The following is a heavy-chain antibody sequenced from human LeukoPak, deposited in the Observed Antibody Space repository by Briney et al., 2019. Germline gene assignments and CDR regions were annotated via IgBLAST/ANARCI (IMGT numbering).Heavy chain of an antibody. CDR1: GYTFTNYA. Sequence: GASVKVSCKASGYTFTNYAMHWVRQAPGQRLEWMGWINTGNGDTKYSQKFQGRVTITRDASASTAYMELSSLRSEDTAVYYCARDEVVAAPNYFGMVVWGQGTTVSVSS. V-gene: IGHV1-3*04. J-gene: IGHJ6*02. CDR2: INTGNGDT. D-gene: IGHD2-15*01. CDR3: ARDEVVAAPNYFGMVV.